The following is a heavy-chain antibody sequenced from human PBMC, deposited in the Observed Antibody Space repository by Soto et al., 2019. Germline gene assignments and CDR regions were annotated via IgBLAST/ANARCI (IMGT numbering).Heavy chain of an antibody. Sequence: QVQLVESGGGVVQPGRSLRLSCAASGFTFSSYVMHWVRQAPGKGLEWVAVISYDGSNKYYSDSVKGRFTISRDNSKNTLYRQMNSLRAEDEAVYYCARGVGGWIQRWPWGQGTLVTVSS. CDR2: ISYDGSNK. CDR1: GFTFSSYV. CDR3: ARGVGGWIQRWP. D-gene: IGHD5-18*01. V-gene: IGHV3-30-3*01. J-gene: IGHJ5*02.